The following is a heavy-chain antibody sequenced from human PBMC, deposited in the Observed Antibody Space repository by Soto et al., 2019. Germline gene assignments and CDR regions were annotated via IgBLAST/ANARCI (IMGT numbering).Heavy chain of an antibody. CDR2: ISWNSGSI. D-gene: IGHD3-3*01. CDR3: AKSKDDFWSGYYIEYYFDY. V-gene: IGHV3-9*01. Sequence: GGSLRLSCAASGFTFDDYAMHWVRQAPGKGLEWVSGISWNSGSIGYADSVKGRFTISRDNAKNSLYLQMNSLRAEDTALYYCAKSKDDFWSGYYIEYYFDYWGQGTLVTVSS. J-gene: IGHJ4*02. CDR1: GFTFDDYA.